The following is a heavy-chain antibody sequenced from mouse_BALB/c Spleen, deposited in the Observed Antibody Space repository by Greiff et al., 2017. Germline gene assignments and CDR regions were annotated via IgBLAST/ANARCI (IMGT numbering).Heavy chain of an antibody. V-gene: IGHV1-7*01. D-gene: IGHD6-1*01. Sequence: LQESGAELAKPGASVKMSCKASGYTFTSYWMHWVKQRPGQGLEWIGYINPSTGYTEYNQKFKDKATLTADKSSSTAYMQLSSLTSEDSAVYYCERSAPWFAYWGQGTLVTVSA. J-gene: IGHJ3*01. CDR2: INPSTGYT. CDR1: GYTFTSYW. CDR3: ERSAPWFAY.